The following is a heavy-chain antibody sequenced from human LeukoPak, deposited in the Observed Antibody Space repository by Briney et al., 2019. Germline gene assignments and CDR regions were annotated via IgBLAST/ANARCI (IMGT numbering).Heavy chain of an antibody. D-gene: IGHD6-19*01. CDR3: AIAVAGTETFDY. J-gene: IGHJ4*02. V-gene: IGHV3-53*01. CDR1: GFTVSSNY. CDR2: IYSGGST. Sequence: PGGSLRLSCAASGFTVSSNYMSWVRQAPGKGLEWVSVIYSGGSTYYADSVKGRFTISRDNSKNTLYLQMNSLRAEDTAVYYCAIAVAGTETFDYWGQGTLVTVSS.